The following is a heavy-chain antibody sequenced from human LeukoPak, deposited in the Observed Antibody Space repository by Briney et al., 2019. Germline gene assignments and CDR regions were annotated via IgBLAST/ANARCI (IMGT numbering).Heavy chain of an antibody. CDR1: GFTFNTYA. CDR2: ISNDGSNK. D-gene: IGHD1-26*01. J-gene: IGHJ4*02. V-gene: IGHV3-30*04. CDR3: AKETGRWELE. Sequence: PGGSLRLSCSASGFTFNTYAMHWVRQAPGKGLEWVAVISNDGSNKYYADSVKGRFTISRDNSKNTLYLQMNSLRAEDTAVYYCAKETGRWELEWGQGTLVTVSS.